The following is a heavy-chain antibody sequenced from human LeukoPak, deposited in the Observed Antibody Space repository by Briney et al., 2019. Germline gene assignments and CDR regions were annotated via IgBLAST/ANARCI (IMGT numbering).Heavy chain of an antibody. D-gene: IGHD6-19*01. CDR2: ISWNSGSI. Sequence: PGRSLRLSCAASGFTFDDYAMHWVRQAPGKGLEWVSGISWNSGSIGYADSVKGRFTISRDNAKNSLYLPMNSLRAEDTALYYCAKGVSGWYRFPFDYWGQGTLVTVSS. CDR3: AKGVSGWYRFPFDY. V-gene: IGHV3-9*01. J-gene: IGHJ4*02. CDR1: GFTFDDYA.